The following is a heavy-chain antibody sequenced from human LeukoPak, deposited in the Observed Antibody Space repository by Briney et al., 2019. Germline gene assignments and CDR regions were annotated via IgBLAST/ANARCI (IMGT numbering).Heavy chain of an antibody. J-gene: IGHJ4*02. D-gene: IGHD1-26*01. Sequence: PGGSLRLSCAASGFTFSNAWMSWVRQAPGKGLEWVGRFKSKTDGGTTDYAAPVKGRFTISRDDSKNTLYLQMNSLKTEDTAVYYCTTASGSYPTDYWGQGTLVTVSS. CDR1: GFTFSNAW. V-gene: IGHV3-15*01. CDR3: TTASGSYPTDY. CDR2: FKSKTDGGTT.